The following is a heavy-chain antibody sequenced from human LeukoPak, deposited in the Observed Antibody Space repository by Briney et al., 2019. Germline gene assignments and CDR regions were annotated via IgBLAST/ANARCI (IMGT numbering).Heavy chain of an antibody. D-gene: IGHD6-19*01. Sequence: GGSLRLSCAASGFIFDDFAMHWVRQTPEKGLEWVSFIDGDGVNIYYADSVKGRFTISRDNSKNSLYLQMDSVRTEDTALYYCAKDILGTGWFPFDSWGQGTLVTVSS. V-gene: IGHV3-43*02. CDR3: AKDILGTGWFPFDS. CDR2: IDGDGVNI. CDR1: GFIFDDFA. J-gene: IGHJ4*02.